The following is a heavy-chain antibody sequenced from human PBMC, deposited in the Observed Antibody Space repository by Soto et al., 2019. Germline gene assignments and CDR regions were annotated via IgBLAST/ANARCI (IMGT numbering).Heavy chain of an antibody. J-gene: IGHJ5*02. CDR2: IYTKERT. CDR3: AREDYQDGGNNWFDP. V-gene: IGHV4-4*07. CDR1: GGSITNYY. Sequence: PSETLSLTCTVSGGSITNYYWSWIRQPAGKGLEWIGRIYTKERTNYNLSFRNRVTMSVDTSKNQFSLKLDAVTAADTAVYYCAREDYQDGGNNWFDPGGQGTLVTVSS. D-gene: IGHD2-2*01.